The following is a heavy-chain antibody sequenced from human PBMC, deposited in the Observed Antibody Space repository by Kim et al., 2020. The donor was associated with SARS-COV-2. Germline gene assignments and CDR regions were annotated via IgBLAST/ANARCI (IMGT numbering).Heavy chain of an antibody. J-gene: IGHJ6*02. D-gene: IGHD1-1*01. Sequence: SETLSLTCTVSGGSISSYYWSWIRQPPGKGLEWIGYIYYSGSTNYNPSLKSRVTISVDTSKNQFSLKLSSVTAADTAVYYCGRDLRLPTGTSLPNYYYYYGMDVWGQGTTVTVSS. CDR3: GRDLRLPTGTSLPNYYYYYGMDV. V-gene: IGHV4-59*01. CDR1: GGSISSYY. CDR2: IYYSGST.